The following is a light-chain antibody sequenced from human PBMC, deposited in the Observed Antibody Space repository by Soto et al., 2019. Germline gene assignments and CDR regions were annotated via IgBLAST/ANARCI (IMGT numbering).Light chain of an antibody. Sequence: DIVMTQSPDSLAVSLGERATINCKSSQNVLYKSNNENYLAWYQQKPGQPPKLLIYWASTRKPGVPDRFSRSGSGSDFTPTISSLQAEDVAVYYFQQYYNTPPYTLGQGTKLEI. J-gene: IGKJ2*01. CDR3: QQYYNTPPYT. CDR2: WAS. V-gene: IGKV4-1*01. CDR1: QNVLYKSNNENY.